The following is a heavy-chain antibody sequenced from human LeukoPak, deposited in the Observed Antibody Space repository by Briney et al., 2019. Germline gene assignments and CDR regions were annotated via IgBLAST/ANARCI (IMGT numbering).Heavy chain of an antibody. V-gene: IGHV4-59*01. CDR3: ARDGPNRLFDY. Sequence: PSETLSLTCTVSGGSISSYYWSWIRQPPGKGLEWIGYIYYSGSTNYNPSLKSRVTISVDTSKNQFSLKLSSVTAADTAVYYCARDGPNRLFDYWGQGTLVTVSS. J-gene: IGHJ4*02. CDR2: IYYSGST. CDR1: GGSISSYY.